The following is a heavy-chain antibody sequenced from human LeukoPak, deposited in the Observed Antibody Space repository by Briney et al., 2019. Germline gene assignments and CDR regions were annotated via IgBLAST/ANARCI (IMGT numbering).Heavy chain of an antibody. V-gene: IGHV1-2*02. Sequence: GASVKVSCKASGYTFTGYYMHWVRQAPGQGLEWMGWINPNSGGTNYAQKFQGRVTMTRDTSISTAYTELSSLRSEDTAVYYCARGRYSSSWYPGPNYYYYYMDVWGKGTTVTVSS. J-gene: IGHJ6*03. D-gene: IGHD6-13*01. CDR1: GYTFTGYY. CDR3: ARGRYSSSWYPGPNYYYYYMDV. CDR2: INPNSGGT.